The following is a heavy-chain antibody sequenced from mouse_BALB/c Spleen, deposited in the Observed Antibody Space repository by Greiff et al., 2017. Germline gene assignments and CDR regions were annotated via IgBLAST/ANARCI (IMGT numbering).Heavy chain of an antibody. Sequence: VKLMESGPGLVAPSQSLSITCTVSGFSLTSYGVHWVRQPPGKGLEWLGVIWAGGSTNYNSALMSRLSISKDNSKSQVFLKMNSLQTDDTAMYYCARNYGSSYPWYAYWGQGTLVTVSA. V-gene: IGHV2-9*02. CDR3: ARNYGSSYPWYAY. J-gene: IGHJ3*01. CDR1: GFSLTSYG. CDR2: IWAGGST. D-gene: IGHD1-1*01.